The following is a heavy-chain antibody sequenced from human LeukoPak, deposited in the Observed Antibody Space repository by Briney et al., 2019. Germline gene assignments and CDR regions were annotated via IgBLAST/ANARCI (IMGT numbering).Heavy chain of an antibody. J-gene: IGHJ1*01. Sequence: SETLSLTCDVSGYSISSGDYYWSWIRQPPGKGLEWIVYIYYSGSTYYNPSLKSRVTISVDTSKNQFSLKLSSVTAADTAVYYCARTTHYDFWSGPNAEYFQHWGQGTLVTVSS. CDR2: IYYSGST. V-gene: IGHV4-30-4*08. CDR1: GYSISSGDYY. CDR3: ARTTHYDFWSGPNAEYFQH. D-gene: IGHD3-3*01.